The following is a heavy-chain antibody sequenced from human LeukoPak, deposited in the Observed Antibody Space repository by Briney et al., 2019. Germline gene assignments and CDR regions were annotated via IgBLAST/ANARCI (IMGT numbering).Heavy chain of an antibody. J-gene: IGHJ4*02. CDR1: GYTFTDYY. D-gene: IGHD5/OR15-5a*01. Sequence: ASVKVSCKASGYTFTDYYMHWVQQAPGKGLEWMGRVDPEDGETIYAEKFQGRVTITADTSTDTAYMELSSLRSEDTAVYYCATARLGPFDYWGQGTLVTVSS. V-gene: IGHV1-69-2*01. CDR2: VDPEDGET. CDR3: ATARLGPFDY.